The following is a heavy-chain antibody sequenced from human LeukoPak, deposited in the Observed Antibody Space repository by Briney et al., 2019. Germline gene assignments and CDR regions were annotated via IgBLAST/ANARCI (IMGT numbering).Heavy chain of an antibody. CDR3: AKDIGSLLWFGESNFDY. Sequence: GGSLRLSCAASGFTFDDYAMHWVRQAPGKGLEWVSGISWNSGSIGYADSVKGLFTISRDNAKNSLYLQMNSMRAEDTALYYCAKDIGSLLWFGESNFDYWGQGTLVTVSS. V-gene: IGHV3-9*01. CDR1: GFTFDDYA. J-gene: IGHJ4*02. CDR2: ISWNSGSI. D-gene: IGHD3-10*01.